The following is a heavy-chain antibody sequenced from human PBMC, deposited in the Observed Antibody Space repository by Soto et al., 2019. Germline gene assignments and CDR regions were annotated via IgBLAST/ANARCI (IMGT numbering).Heavy chain of an antibody. CDR1: GFTFSSYS. D-gene: IGHD6-13*01. Sequence: PGGSLRLSCAASGFTFSSYSMNWVRQAPGKGLEWVSSISSSSSSYIYYADSVKGRFTISRDNAKNSLYLQMNSLRAEDTAVYYCARDYAAGTDFDYWGQGTLVTV. V-gene: IGHV3-21*01. CDR2: ISSSSSSYI. CDR3: ARDYAAGTDFDY. J-gene: IGHJ4*02.